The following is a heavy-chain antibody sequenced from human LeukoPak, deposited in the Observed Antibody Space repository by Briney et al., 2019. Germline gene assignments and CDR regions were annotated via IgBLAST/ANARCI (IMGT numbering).Heavy chain of an antibody. J-gene: IGHJ4*02. CDR2: LYSEGTT. CDR3: VTYDTSGYFFAH. Sequence: GGSLRLSCAASGFIVSDTYMNWVRQAPGEGLEGGSLLYSEGTTYYGDSVEGRFTISRDHSKNTLVLQMNNLGAEDTADYYCVTYDTSGYFFAHWGQGALVTVSS. CDR1: GFIVSDTY. V-gene: IGHV3-53*01. D-gene: IGHD3-22*01.